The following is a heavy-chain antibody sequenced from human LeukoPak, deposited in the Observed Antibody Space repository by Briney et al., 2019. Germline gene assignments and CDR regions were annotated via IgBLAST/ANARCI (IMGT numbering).Heavy chain of an antibody. V-gene: IGHV4-59*01. CDR2: SSYSGST. Sequence: PSETLSLTCTVSGGSISSYYWNWIRQPPGKGLEWIGYSSYSGSTDYNPSLKSRVTISVDTPKNQFSLKLSSVTAADTAVYYCARAYGSYSFDYWGQGTLVTVSS. J-gene: IGHJ4*02. CDR1: GGSISSYY. D-gene: IGHD1-26*01. CDR3: ARAYGSYSFDY.